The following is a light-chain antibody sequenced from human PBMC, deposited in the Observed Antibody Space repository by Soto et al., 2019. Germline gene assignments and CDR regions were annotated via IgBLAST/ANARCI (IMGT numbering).Light chain of an antibody. CDR1: EPINSH. V-gene: IGKV1-39*01. CDR3: QHSHSTPLT. CDR2: AAS. J-gene: IGKJ4*01. Sequence: DIQMTQSPSSLSASIGDRVTITCRASEPINSHLNWYQQKPGRAPKLLIYAASNLRSGVPSRFSGSGSGTDFTLTISSLQPEDFATYSCQHSHSTPLTFGGGTKVDIK.